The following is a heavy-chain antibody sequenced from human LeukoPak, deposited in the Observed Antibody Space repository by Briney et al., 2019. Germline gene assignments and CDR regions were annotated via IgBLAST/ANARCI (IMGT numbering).Heavy chain of an antibody. D-gene: IGHD2-2*01. V-gene: IGHV1-2*02. J-gene: IGHJ5*02. CDR3: ARDGFYCSSTSCSLNWFDP. CDR1: VYIFTGYY. CDR2: INPKSGDS. Sequence: ASVNVSCKASVYIFTGYYMHGVRQAPGQGLEWMEWINPKSGDSNYAMKLQGRVAMTRDTSISTAYMQLSSLRSDDTAIYYCARDGFYCSSTSCSLNWFDPWGQGTLVTVSS.